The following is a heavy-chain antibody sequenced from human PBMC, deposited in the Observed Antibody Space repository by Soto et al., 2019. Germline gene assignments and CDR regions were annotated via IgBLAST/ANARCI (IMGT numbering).Heavy chain of an antibody. D-gene: IGHD6-19*01. Sequence: EVQLLESGGGLVQPGGSLRLSCAASGFTFSSYAMSWVRQAPGKGLEWVSAISGSGGSTYYADSVKGRFTISRDNSKNTLYLQMNSLRGEDTAVDYCARRSSGWYFDYWGQGTLVTVSS. V-gene: IGHV3-23*01. CDR1: GFTFSSYA. J-gene: IGHJ4*02. CDR3: ARRSSGWYFDY. CDR2: ISGSGGST.